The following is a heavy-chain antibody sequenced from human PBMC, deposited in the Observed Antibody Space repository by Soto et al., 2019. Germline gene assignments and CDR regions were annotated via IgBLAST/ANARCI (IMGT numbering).Heavy chain of an antibody. J-gene: IGHJ4*02. Sequence: GGSLRLSCAASGFTFSSYSMNWVRQAPGKGLEWVSSISSSSSYIYYADSVKGRFTISRDNAKNSLYLQMNSLRAEDTDVYYCAREYYDSSGYLTRLDYWGQGTLVTVSS. CDR3: AREYYDSSGYLTRLDY. V-gene: IGHV3-21*01. CDR2: ISSSSSYI. D-gene: IGHD3-22*01. CDR1: GFTFSSYS.